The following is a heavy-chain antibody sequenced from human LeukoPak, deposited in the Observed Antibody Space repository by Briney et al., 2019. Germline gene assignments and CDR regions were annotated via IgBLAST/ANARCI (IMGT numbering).Heavy chain of an antibody. CDR3: ARDICSGWYQSCLDYFDY. V-gene: IGHV3-21*01. D-gene: IGHD6-19*01. CDR2: ISSSSSYI. Sequence: GGSLRLSRAASGFTFSSYSMNWVRQAPGKGLEWVSSISSSSSYIYYADSVKGRFTISRDNAKNSLYLQMNSLRAEDTAVYYCARDICSGWYQSCLDYFDYWGQGTLVTVSS. CDR1: GFTFSSYS. J-gene: IGHJ4*02.